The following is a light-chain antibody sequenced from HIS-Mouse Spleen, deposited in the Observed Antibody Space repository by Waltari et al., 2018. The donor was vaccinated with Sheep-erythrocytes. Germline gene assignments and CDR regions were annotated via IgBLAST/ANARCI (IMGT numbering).Light chain of an antibody. CDR2: DVS. V-gene: IGLV2-11*02. J-gene: IGLJ1*01. Sequence: QSALTQPRSVSGSPGQSVTISCPGTSSDVGGYNYFSWYQQHPGKAPKLMIHDVSKRPSGVPDRFSGSKSGNTASLTISGLQAEDEADYYCCSYAGSYNHVFATGTKVTVL. CDR1: SSDVGGYNY. CDR3: CSYAGSYNHV.